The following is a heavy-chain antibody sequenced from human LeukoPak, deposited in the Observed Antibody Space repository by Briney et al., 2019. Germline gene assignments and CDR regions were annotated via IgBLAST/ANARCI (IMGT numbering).Heavy chain of an antibody. Sequence: SETLSLTCTVSGGSISSYYWSWIRQPAGKGLEWIGYIHTSGSNNQYPSLKSRVTISVDKSKNHFSLRLTSVTAADTAVYYCARLSAAVHLGAYLWGQGTMVTVSS. V-gene: IGHV4-4*09. CDR2: IHTSGSN. J-gene: IGHJ3*01. CDR3: ARLSAAVHLGAYL. CDR1: GGSISSYY. D-gene: IGHD1-26*01.